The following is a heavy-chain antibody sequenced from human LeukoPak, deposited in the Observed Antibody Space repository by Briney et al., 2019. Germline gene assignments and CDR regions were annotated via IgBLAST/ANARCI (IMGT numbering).Heavy chain of an antibody. CDR2: ISGSGGST. CDR3: AKGSGPGYSYGPREYYYYMDV. Sequence: PGGSLRLSCAASGFTFSSYGMSWVRQAPGKGLEWVSAISGSGGSTFYADSVKGRFTISRDNSKNTLYLQMNSLRAEDTAVYYCAKGSGPGYSYGPREYYYYMDVWGKGTTVTVSS. CDR1: GFTFSSYG. V-gene: IGHV3-23*01. D-gene: IGHD5-18*01. J-gene: IGHJ6*03.